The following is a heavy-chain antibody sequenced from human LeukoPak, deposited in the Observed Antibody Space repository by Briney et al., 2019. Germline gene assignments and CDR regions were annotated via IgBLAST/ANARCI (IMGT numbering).Heavy chain of an antibody. CDR2: ISWHSGSI. D-gene: IGHD3-3*01. CDR1: GFTFYDYA. J-gene: IGHJ3*02. CDR3: AKTSSTYYDFWSGYSDAFDI. Sequence: PGRSLRLSCAASGFTFYDYAMHWVRHAPGKGLEWISGISWHSGSIVYADSERGRFTISRDNAKNSLYLQMNSLRAEDTALYYCAKTSSTYYDFWSGYSDAFDIWGQGTMVTVSS. V-gene: IGHV3-9*01.